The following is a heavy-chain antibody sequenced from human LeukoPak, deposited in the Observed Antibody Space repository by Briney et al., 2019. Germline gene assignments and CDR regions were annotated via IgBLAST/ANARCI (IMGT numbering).Heavy chain of an antibody. J-gene: IGHJ6*03. CDR2: INPTGGST. D-gene: IGHD2-2*01. CDR1: GYTFTSYY. Sequence: GASVKVSCKASGYTFTSYYMHWVRQAPGQGLEWMGLINPTGGSTGYAQKFQGRVTMTRDMSTSTDYMELSSLRSEDTAVYYCARSDCSSTSCYPYYMDVWGKGTTVTVSS. V-gene: IGHV1-46*01. CDR3: ARSDCSSTSCYPYYMDV.